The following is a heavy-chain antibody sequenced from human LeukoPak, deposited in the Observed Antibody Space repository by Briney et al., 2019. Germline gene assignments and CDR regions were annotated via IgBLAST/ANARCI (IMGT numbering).Heavy chain of an antibody. CDR1: GFTFGDYA. CDR2: IRTKAHGGTT. J-gene: IGHJ4*02. CDR3: TRGDWNDDN. V-gene: IGHV3-49*04. Sequence: GRSLRLSCSASGFTFGDYAMTWARQAPGKGLEWLGMIRTKAHGGTTEYAASVKGRFTFSRDDSKSIAYLQMNSLKTEDTAVYYCTRGDWNDDNWGQGTLVTVSS. D-gene: IGHD1-1*01.